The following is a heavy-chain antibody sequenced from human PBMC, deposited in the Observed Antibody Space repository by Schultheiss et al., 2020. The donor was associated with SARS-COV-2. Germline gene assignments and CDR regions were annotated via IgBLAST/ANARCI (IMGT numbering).Heavy chain of an antibody. D-gene: IGHD2-2*01. V-gene: IGHV3-11*01. CDR3: ARAVLCSTTRCYGGYLYYFDY. J-gene: IGHJ4*02. CDR1: GFTFGDYY. Sequence: GGSLRLSCAASGFTFGDYYMSWIRQAPGKGLEWVSYIISSGSTIYYADSVKGRFTISRDNARNSLYLQMNSLRAEDTAVYYCARAVLCSTTRCYGGYLYYFDYWGQGTLVTVSS. CDR2: IISSGSTI.